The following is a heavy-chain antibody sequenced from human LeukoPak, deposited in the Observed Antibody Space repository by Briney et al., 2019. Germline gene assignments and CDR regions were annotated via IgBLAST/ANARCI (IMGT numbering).Heavy chain of an antibody. Sequence: GGSLRLSCSASGFTFSSFAMNWVRQAPGKGLEWVSIISGYGDTTYYTDSVKGRFTISRDNSKNTLYLRMNSLRAEDTVVYYCAKVLEMRELPDAFDIWGQGTMVTVSS. CDR1: GFTFSSFA. V-gene: IGHV3-23*01. D-gene: IGHD3-3*01. CDR2: ISGYGDTT. CDR3: AKVLEMRELPDAFDI. J-gene: IGHJ3*02.